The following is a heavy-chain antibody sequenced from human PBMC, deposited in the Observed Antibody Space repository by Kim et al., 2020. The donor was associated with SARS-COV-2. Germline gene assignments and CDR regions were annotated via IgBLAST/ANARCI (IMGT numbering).Heavy chain of an antibody. V-gene: IGHV3-23*01. CDR2: ISGSGGST. CDR3: ANLDIVVVPAAIGYGMDV. Sequence: GGSLRLSCAASGFTFSSYAMSWVRQAPGKGLEWVSAISGSGGSTYYADSVKGRFTISRDNSKNTLYLQMNSLRAEDTAVYYCANLDIVVVPAAIGYGMDVWGQGTTVTVSS. D-gene: IGHD2-2*01. J-gene: IGHJ6*02. CDR1: GFTFSSYA.